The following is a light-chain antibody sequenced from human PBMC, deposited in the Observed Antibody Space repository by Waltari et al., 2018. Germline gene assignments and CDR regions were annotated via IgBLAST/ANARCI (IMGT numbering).Light chain of an antibody. CDR1: SSKIGNNR. Sequence: QSVLTTSPSESAAQGQKVTISCSGSSSKIGNNRDSWYQHPPRKAPKLLIYEEDKRPSGIPDRFSGSRSGKSATLDITGLQTGDEADYYCGSWDTSLTAWVFGGGTKLTVL. V-gene: IGLV1-51*02. J-gene: IGLJ3*02. CDR3: GSWDTSLTAWV. CDR2: EED.